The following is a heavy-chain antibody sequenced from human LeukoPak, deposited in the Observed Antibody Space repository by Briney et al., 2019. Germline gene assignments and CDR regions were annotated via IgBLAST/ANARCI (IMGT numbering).Heavy chain of an antibody. CDR1: GGSFSGYY. CDR3: AGDMWEGLNGYFQH. D-gene: IGHD1-26*01. Sequence: PSETLSLTCAVYGGSFSGYYWSWIRQPPGKGLEWIGEINHSGSTNYNPSLKSRVTISVDTSKNQFSLKLSSVTAADTAVYYCAGDMWEGLNGYFQHWGQGTLVTVSS. V-gene: IGHV4-34*01. J-gene: IGHJ1*01. CDR2: INHSGST.